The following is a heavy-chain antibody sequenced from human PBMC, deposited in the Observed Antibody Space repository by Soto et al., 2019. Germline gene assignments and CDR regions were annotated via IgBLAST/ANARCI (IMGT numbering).Heavy chain of an antibody. D-gene: IGHD5-18*01. V-gene: IGHV4-38-2*01. J-gene: IGHJ4*02. Sequence: SETLSLTCAVSGYSISSGYYWGWIRQPPGKGLEWIGSIYHSGSTYYNPSLKSRVTISVDTSKNQFSLKLSSVTAADTAVYYCAIRSGYSYGYFDYWGQGTLVTVSS. CDR2: IYHSGST. CDR3: AIRSGYSYGYFDY. CDR1: GYSISSGYY.